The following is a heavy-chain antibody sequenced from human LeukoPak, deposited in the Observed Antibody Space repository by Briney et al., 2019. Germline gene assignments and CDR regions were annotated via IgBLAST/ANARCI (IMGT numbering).Heavy chain of an antibody. Sequence: GGSLRLSCAAFGFTFSGYAMHWVRQAPGKGLEWVAVISYDGSNKYYADSVKGRFTISRDNSKNTLYLQMNSLRAEDTAVYYCARVSVSPKYYYDSSGYRETDYWGQGTLVTVSS. CDR3: ARVSVSPKYYYDSSGYRETDY. CDR2: ISYDGSNK. V-gene: IGHV3-30*04. J-gene: IGHJ4*02. CDR1: GFTFSGYA. D-gene: IGHD3-22*01.